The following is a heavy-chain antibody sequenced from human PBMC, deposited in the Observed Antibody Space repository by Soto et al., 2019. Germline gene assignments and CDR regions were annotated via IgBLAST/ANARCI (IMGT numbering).Heavy chain of an antibody. CDR2: IYYSGST. Sequence: SETLSLTCTVSGGSISSYYWSWIRQPPGKGLEWIGYIYYSGSTNYNPSLKSRVTISVDTSKNQFSLKLSSVTAADTAVYYCARDYYYDSSGYWQLWGQGTLVTVSS. V-gene: IGHV4-59*01. D-gene: IGHD3-22*01. J-gene: IGHJ4*02. CDR3: ARDYYYDSSGYWQL. CDR1: GGSISSYY.